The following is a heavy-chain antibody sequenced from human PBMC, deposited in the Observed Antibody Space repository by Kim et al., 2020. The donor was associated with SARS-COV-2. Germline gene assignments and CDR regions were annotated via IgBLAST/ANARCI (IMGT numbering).Heavy chain of an antibody. V-gene: IGHV3-23*01. Sequence: YVADSVRGRFTISRDNSKNTMYLQMDSLRVEDAAVYYCVTAAQIVAPARTYWGQGALVTVSS. CDR3: VTAAQIVAPARTY. J-gene: IGHJ4*02. D-gene: IGHD2-2*01.